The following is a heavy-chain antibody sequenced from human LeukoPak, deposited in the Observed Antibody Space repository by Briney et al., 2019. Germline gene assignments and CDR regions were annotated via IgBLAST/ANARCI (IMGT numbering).Heavy chain of an antibody. CDR1: GFSFSSYE. CDR2: ISSSSSYI. CDR3: ARDGYSYGL. D-gene: IGHD5-18*01. J-gene: IGHJ4*02. Sequence: PGGSLRLSCVLSGFSFSSYEMNWVRQAPGKGLEWVSSISSSSSYIYYADSVKGRFTISRDNAKNSLYLQMNSLRAEDTAVYYCARDGYSYGLWGQATLVTVSS. V-gene: IGHV3-21*01.